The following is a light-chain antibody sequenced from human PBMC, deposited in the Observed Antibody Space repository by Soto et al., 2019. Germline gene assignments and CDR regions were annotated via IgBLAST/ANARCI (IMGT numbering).Light chain of an antibody. J-gene: IGLJ2*01. CDR3: SSYTSSSTPVI. Sequence: QSALTQPASVSGSPGQSITISCTATNSDFGDYNYVSWYQHHPGKAPKLIIYEVSNRPSGVSIRFSGSKSGNTASLTISGLQAEDEADYYCSSYTSSSTPVIFGGGTKLTVL. CDR1: NSDFGDYNY. V-gene: IGLV2-14*01. CDR2: EVS.